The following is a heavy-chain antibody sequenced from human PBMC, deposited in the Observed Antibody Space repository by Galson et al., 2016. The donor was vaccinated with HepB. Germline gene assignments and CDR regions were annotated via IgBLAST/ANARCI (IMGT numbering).Heavy chain of an antibody. J-gene: IGHJ4*02. CDR1: GFTFSSYA. V-gene: IGHV3-23*01. CDR3: AKDLIAVAGPYFDS. D-gene: IGHD6-19*01. Sequence: SLRLACAASGFTFSSYAMSWVRQAPGKGLEWVSAITISGDYRYCADSVKGRFTISRDNSKNTLYLQMTSLRAEDTAVYYCAKDLIAVAGPYFDSWGQGTLVTVSS. CDR2: ITISGDYR.